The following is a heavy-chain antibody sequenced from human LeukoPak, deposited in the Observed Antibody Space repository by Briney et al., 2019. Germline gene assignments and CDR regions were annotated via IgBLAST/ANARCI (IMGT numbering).Heavy chain of an antibody. Sequence: GRSLRLSCAATGFTFSTYAMHWVRQAPGKGLESVALMSYDGGDKNYADSVKGRFTISRDNPKNTLYLQMNGLRAEDTAVYYCARDSLGSIDSWGQGTLVTVSS. CDR2: MSYDGGDK. CDR1: GFTFSTYA. V-gene: IGHV3-30-3*01. CDR3: ARDSLGSIDS. J-gene: IGHJ4*02. D-gene: IGHD6-13*01.